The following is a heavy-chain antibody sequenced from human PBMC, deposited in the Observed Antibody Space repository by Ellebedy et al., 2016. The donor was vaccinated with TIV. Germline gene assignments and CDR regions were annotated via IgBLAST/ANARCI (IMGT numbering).Heavy chain of an antibody. D-gene: IGHD3-10*01. CDR1: GFTFSNYN. V-gene: IGHV3-21*01. Sequence: PGGSLRLSCVASGFTFSNYNMNWVRQPPGKGLEWVSSIRSTGSDQYYADSVKGRFTISRDNAKNSLYLQMNSLRAEDTAVYYCARVGRGYYFDYWGQGTLVTVSS. J-gene: IGHJ4*02. CDR2: IRSTGSDQ. CDR3: ARVGRGYYFDY.